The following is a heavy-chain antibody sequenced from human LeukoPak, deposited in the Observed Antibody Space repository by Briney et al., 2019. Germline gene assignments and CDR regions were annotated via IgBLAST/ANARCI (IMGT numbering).Heavy chain of an antibody. CDR1: GGTFSSYA. CDR3: ATSRRSGGSYLNDAFDI. Sequence: SVKVSCKASGGTFSSYAISWVRQAPGQGLEWIGGIIPIFGTANYAQKFQGRVTITADESTSTAYMELSSLRSEDTAVYYCATSRRSGGSYLNDAFDIWGQGTMVTVSS. CDR2: IIPIFGTA. V-gene: IGHV1-69*01. D-gene: IGHD1-26*01. J-gene: IGHJ3*02.